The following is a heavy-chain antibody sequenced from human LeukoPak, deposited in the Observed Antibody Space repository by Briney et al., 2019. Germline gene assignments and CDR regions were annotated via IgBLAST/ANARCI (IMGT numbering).Heavy chain of an antibody. CDR1: GFTVSSNY. CDR3: ARDTKGSGSYLHYGMDV. CDR2: IYSGGRT. D-gene: IGHD3-10*01. Sequence: GGSLRLSCAASGFTVSSNYMTWVRQAPGKGLECVSVIYSGGRTYYTDSVKGRFTISRDNSKNTLYLHMNSLRAEDTAVYYCARDTKGSGSYLHYGMDVWGQGTTVTVSS. V-gene: IGHV3-66*01. J-gene: IGHJ6*02.